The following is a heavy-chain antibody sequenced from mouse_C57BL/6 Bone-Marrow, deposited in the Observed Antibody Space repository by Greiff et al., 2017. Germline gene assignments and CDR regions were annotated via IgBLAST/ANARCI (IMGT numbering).Heavy chain of an antibody. CDR2: IYPGSGST. V-gene: IGHV1-55*01. Sequence: QVQLQQPGAELVKPGASVKMSCKASGYTFTSYWITWVKQRPGPGLEWIGDIYPGSGSTNYNEKFKSKATLTVDTSSSTAYMQLSRLTSADAAVYYCASLSTTGVGYYFDYWGQGTTLTVSS. CDR3: ASLSTTGVGYYFDY. J-gene: IGHJ2*01. CDR1: GYTFTSYW. D-gene: IGHD1-1*01.